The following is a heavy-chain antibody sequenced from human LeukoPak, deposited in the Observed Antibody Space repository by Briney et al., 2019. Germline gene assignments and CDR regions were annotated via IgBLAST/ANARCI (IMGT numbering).Heavy chain of an antibody. D-gene: IGHD2-15*01. V-gene: IGHV4-59*01. CDR2: IYYSGST. J-gene: IGHJ4*02. CDR3: ARDHCSGGSCYPDY. Sequence: SETLSLTCTVPGGSISSYYWSWIRQPPGKGLEWIGYIYYSGSTNYNPSLKSRVTISVDTSKNQFSLKLSSVTAADTAVYYCARDHCSGGSCYPDYWGQGTLVTVSS. CDR1: GGSISSYY.